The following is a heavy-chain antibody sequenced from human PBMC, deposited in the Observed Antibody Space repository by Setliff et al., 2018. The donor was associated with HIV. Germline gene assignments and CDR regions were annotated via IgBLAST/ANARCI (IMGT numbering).Heavy chain of an antibody. Sequence: ASVKVSCKASGYSFARHGLSWVRQAPGQGLEWMGWVSGFNGNTKYAQSFQDRVAMTTETATSTAYMEMRSLRSDDTAVYFCARVPYRSAWFSGGHDAFDIWGQGTMVTVS. D-gene: IGHD6-19*01. CDR1: GYSFARHG. V-gene: IGHV1-18*01. CDR3: ARVPYRSAWFSGGHDAFDI. CDR2: VSGFNGNT. J-gene: IGHJ3*02.